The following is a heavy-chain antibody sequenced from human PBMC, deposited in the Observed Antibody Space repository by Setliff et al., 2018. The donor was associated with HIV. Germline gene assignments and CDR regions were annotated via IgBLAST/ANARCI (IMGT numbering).Heavy chain of an antibody. J-gene: IGHJ6*03. V-gene: IGHV4-4*07. D-gene: IGHD1-7*01. CDR3: ARVNGIELSVHYYFMDV. CDR1: ADSLDGYY. CDR2: IQISGST. Sequence: TLSLTCTVSADSLDGYYWAWIRQPAGKGLEWIGRIQISGSTDSNPSLMSRVTMSLDASKNQFSLRLISVTPADTGVYYCARVNGIELSVHYYFMDVWGKGTTVTVSS.